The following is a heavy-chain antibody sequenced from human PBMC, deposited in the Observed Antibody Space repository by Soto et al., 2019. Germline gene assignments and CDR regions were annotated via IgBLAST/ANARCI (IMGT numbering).Heavy chain of an antibody. D-gene: IGHD4-17*01. CDR3: ARAQRATVVTQRVAFDI. J-gene: IGHJ3*02. CDR1: GGTFSSYA. Sequence: QVQLVQSGAEVKKPGSSVKVSCKASGGTFSSYAISWVRQAPGQGLEWMGGIIPIFGTANYAQKFQGGVTITADECTSTAYMGLSSLRSEDTAVYYCARAQRATVVTQRVAFDIWGQGTMVTVSS. CDR2: IIPIFGTA. V-gene: IGHV1-69*01.